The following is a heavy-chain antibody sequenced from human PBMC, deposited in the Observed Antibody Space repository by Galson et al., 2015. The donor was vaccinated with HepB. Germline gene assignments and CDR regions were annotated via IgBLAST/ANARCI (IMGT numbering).Heavy chain of an antibody. CDR2: ISSSGSTI. CDR3: AGDLRMQPNYYYYYGMDV. J-gene: IGHJ6*02. V-gene: IGHV3-11*01. Sequence: SLRLSCAASGFTFSDYHMTWLRQAPGKGLEWVSYISSSGSTIHYADSVKGRFTISRDNAKNSLYLQMNSLRAEDTAVYYCAGDLRMQPNYYYYYGMDVWGQGTTVTVSS. CDR1: GFTFSDYH. D-gene: IGHD6-13*01.